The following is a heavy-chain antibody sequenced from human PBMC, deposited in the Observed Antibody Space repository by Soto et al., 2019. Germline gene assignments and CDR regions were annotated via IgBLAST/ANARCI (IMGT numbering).Heavy chain of an antibody. CDR1: GGTFSSYT. CDR3: AGGSGWYIHQ. V-gene: IGHV1-69*02. Sequence: ASVKVSCKASGGTFSSYTISWVRQAPGQGLEWMGRIIPILGIAKYAQKFQGRVTITADKSTSTAYMELSSLRREDTAVYYCAGGSGWYIHQWGQGTLVTVSS. D-gene: IGHD6-19*01. CDR2: IIPILGIA. J-gene: IGHJ1*01.